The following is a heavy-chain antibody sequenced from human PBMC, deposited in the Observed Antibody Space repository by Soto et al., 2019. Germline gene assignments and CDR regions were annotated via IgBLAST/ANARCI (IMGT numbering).Heavy chain of an antibody. Sequence: SETLSLTCAVYGGSFSGYYWSWIRQPPGKGLEWIGEINHSGSTNYNPSLKSRVTISVDTSKNQFSLKLSSVTAADTAVYYCARSAAPITIFGVVMRGGDAFDIWGQGTMVTVSS. CDR3: ARSAAPITIFGVVMRGGDAFDI. CDR2: INHSGST. D-gene: IGHD3-3*01. J-gene: IGHJ3*02. CDR1: GGSFSGYY. V-gene: IGHV4-34*01.